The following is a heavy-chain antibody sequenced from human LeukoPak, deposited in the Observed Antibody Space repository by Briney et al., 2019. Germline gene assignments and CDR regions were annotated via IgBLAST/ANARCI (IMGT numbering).Heavy chain of an antibody. CDR3: AKEGYYDSSGYYPIDY. Sequence: SGGSLRLSCAASGFTFSSHAMSWVRQAPGKGLEWVSAISGSGGSTYYADSVKGRFTISRDNSKNTLYLQMNSLRAEDTAVYYCAKEGYYDSSGYYPIDYWGQGTLVTVSS. V-gene: IGHV3-23*01. CDR2: ISGSGGST. D-gene: IGHD3-22*01. J-gene: IGHJ4*02. CDR1: GFTFSSHA.